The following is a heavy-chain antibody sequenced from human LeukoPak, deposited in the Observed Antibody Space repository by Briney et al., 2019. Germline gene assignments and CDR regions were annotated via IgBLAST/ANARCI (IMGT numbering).Heavy chain of an antibody. V-gene: IGHV3-30*18. CDR1: GFTFSSYG. Sequence: GRSLRLSCAASGFTFSSYGMHWVRQAPGKGLEWVAVISYDGGNQYYADSVKGRFTISRDNSKNTLYLQMNSLRGEDTAVCYCAKYVRAYYYYHYGLDVWGQGTTVTVSS. J-gene: IGHJ6*02. CDR3: AKYVRAYYYYHYGLDV. CDR2: ISYDGGNQ. D-gene: IGHD3-10*02.